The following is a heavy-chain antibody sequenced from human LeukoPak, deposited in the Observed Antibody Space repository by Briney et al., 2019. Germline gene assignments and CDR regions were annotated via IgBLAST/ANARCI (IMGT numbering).Heavy chain of an antibody. J-gene: IGHJ6*02. Sequence: GGSLRLSCAASGFTFDDYAMHWVRQAPGKGLEGVSGISWNSGSIGYADSVKGRFTISRDNAKNSLYLQMNSLRAEDTALYYCAKDQPRTIVATMSWYYYGMDVWGQGTTVTVSS. D-gene: IGHD5-12*01. CDR2: ISWNSGSI. CDR3: AKDQPRTIVATMSWYYYGMDV. CDR1: GFTFDDYA. V-gene: IGHV3-9*01.